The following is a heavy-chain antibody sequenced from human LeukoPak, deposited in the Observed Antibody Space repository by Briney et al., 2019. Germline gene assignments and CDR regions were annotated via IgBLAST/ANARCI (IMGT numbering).Heavy chain of an antibody. CDR1: GYTFTGYY. D-gene: IGHD3-22*01. CDR2: INPNSGGT. V-gene: IGHV1-2*02. J-gene: IGHJ4*02. CDR3: AREATTRRYYYDSSGYIGY. Sequence: GASVKVSCKASGYTFTGYYMHWVRQAPGQGLEWMGWINPNSGGTNYAQKFQGRVTMTRDTSISTAYMELSRLRSDDTAVYYCAREATTRRYYYDSSGYIGYWGQGTLVTVSS.